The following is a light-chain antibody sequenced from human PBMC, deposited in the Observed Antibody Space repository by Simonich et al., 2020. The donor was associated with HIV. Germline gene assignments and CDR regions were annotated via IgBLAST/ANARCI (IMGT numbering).Light chain of an antibody. J-gene: IGKJ1*01. V-gene: IGKV4-1*01. Sequence: DIVMTQSPDSLAGSLGERATINCKSSQSILYSSNNKNYLAWYQQKPGQPPKLLIYWASTRESGVPDRFSGSGSWTDFTLTISSLQAEDVAVYYCQQYYSTPRTFGQGTKVEIK. CDR2: WAS. CDR1: QSILYSSNNKNY. CDR3: QQYYSTPRT.